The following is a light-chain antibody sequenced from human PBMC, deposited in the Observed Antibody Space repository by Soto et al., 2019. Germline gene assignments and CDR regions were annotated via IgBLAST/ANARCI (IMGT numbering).Light chain of an antibody. Sequence: QSVLTQAPSVSGAPGQRVTISCTGSSSNIGADDDVHWYQQLPGTAPKLLIYGNNNRPSGVPDRFSGSKSGTLASLAITGLQAEDEGDYYCQSYDSRLSVVLFGGGTKLTVL. CDR1: SSNIGADDD. CDR2: GNN. J-gene: IGLJ2*01. CDR3: QSYDSRLSVVL. V-gene: IGLV1-40*01.